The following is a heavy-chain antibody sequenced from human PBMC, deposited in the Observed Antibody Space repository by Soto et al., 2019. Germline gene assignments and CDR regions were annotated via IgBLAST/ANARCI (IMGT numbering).Heavy chain of an antibody. V-gene: IGHV3-53*04. CDR1: GIPVSSNY. CDR2: LHSGGDT. J-gene: IGHJ6*02. D-gene: IGHD3-10*01. Sequence: EVQLVESGGSLVQPGGSLRLSCAASGIPVSSNYMTWVRQAPGKGLEWVSVLHSGGDTYYANSVKGRFTISRHDSTNTLFLQMNSLTPEDTAVYYCARDGPYYYASRMDVRGQGTTVTVSS. CDR3: ARDGPYYYASRMDV.